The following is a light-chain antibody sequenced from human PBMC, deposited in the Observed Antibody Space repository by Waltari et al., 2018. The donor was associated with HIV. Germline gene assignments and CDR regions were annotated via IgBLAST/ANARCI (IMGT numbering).Light chain of an antibody. V-gene: IGLV8-61*01. CDR2: STN. CDR1: SGSVSTSYY. Sequence: QTVVTQEPSFSVSPGGTVTLTCGLSSGSVSTSYYPSWYQQTPGQAPRTLIYSTNPRSSGVPDRFSGSILGNKAALTITGAQADDESDYDCVLFMGNGIWVFGGGTKLTVL. CDR3: VLFMGNGIWV. J-gene: IGLJ3*02.